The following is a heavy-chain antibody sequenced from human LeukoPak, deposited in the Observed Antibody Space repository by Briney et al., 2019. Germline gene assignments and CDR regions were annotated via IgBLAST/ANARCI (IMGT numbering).Heavy chain of an antibody. D-gene: IGHD1-26*01. CDR3: ARDKIVGATYFDY. CDR1: GGTFSSYA. V-gene: IGHV1-69*06. CDR2: IIPIFGTA. Sequence: SVKVSCKASGGTFSSYAISWVRQAPGQGLEWMGGIIPIFGTANYAQKFQGRVTITADKSTSTAYMELSSLRSEDTAVYYCARDKIVGATYFDYWGQGTLVTVSS. J-gene: IGHJ4*02.